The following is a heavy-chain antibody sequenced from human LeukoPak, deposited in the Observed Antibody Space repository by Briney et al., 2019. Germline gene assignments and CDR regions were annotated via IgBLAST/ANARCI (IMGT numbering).Heavy chain of an antibody. D-gene: IGHD2-2*01. CDR1: GYSISSGYY. CDR2: IYHSGST. Sequence: SETLSLTCAVSGYSISSGYYWGWIRQPPGKGLEWIGSIYHSGSTYYNPSLKSRVTISVDTSKNQFSLKLSSVTAADTAVYYCARLVDYWGQGTLVTVSS. V-gene: IGHV4-38-2*01. CDR3: ARLVDY. J-gene: IGHJ4*02.